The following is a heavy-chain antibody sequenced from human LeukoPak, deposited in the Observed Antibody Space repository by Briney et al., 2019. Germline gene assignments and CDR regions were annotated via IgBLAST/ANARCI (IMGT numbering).Heavy chain of an antibody. V-gene: IGHV1-3*04. CDR1: GYTFTTYA. D-gene: IGHD1-26*01. J-gene: IGHJ4*02. CDR3: ARDMGSGSLHY. CDR2: INTGNGDT. Sequence: GASVKVSCKASGYTFTTYAIHWVRQAPGQRLEWLGWINTGNGDTRYSQTFQGRVTITRDTSASTAYMELSSLRPEDTAVHYCARDMGSGSLHYWGQGTLVTVSS.